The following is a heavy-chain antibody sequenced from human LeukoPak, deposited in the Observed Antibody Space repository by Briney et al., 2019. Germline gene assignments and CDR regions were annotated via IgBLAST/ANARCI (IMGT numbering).Heavy chain of an antibody. D-gene: IGHD2-15*01. V-gene: IGHV1-2*02. J-gene: IGHJ6*02. CDR3: ARDLDPDCSGGSCYLYYYYGMDV. CDR2: INPNSGGT. Sequence: ASVKVSCKASGYTFIGYYMHWVRQAPGQGLEWMGWINPNSGGTNYAQKFQGRVTMTRDTSISTAYMELSRLRSDDTAVYYCARDLDPDCSGGSCYLYYYYGMDVWGQGTTVTVSS. CDR1: GYTFIGYY.